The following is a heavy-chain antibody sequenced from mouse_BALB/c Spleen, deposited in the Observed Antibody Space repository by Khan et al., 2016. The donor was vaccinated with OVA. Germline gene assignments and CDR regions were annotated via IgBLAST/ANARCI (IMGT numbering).Heavy chain of an antibody. V-gene: IGHV1-4*01. J-gene: IGHJ3*01. Sequence: QVQLKQSGAELARPGASVKMSCKASGYTFTSYTIHWIKMRPGQGLEWIGYINPSNGYTNYNQKFKDKATLTADKSSTTAYMQLSSLTSDDSAVDKLVRDGAYYRNDGWFAYWGLGTLVNGSA. CDR3: VRDGAYYRNDGWFAY. CDR1: GYTFTSYT. CDR2: INPSNGYT. D-gene: IGHD2-14*01.